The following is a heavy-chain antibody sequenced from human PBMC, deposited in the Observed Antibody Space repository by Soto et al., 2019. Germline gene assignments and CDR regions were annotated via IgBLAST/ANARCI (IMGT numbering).Heavy chain of an antibody. CDR1: GDTFTSYY. D-gene: IGHD3-3*01. J-gene: IGHJ5*02. V-gene: IGHV1-46*01. CDR2: INPHGGST. CDR3: ARSXGGNFGIIIEGSNWFDP. Sequence: ESSVKVSRKAPGDTFTSYYLNWVRQAPGQELEGMGVINPHGGSTKYAQKFQGRITMTRDTSRSTVYMELSSLRSDDTPIYYCARSXGGNFGIIIEGSNWFDPWGQGTLVTVSS.